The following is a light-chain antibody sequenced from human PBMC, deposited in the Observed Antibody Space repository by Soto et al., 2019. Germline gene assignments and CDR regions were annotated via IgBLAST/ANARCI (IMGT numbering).Light chain of an antibody. CDR2: DAS. J-gene: IGKJ3*01. CDR1: QSVSRD. CDR3: QHRHN. V-gene: IGKV3-11*01. Sequence: EIVLTQSPATLSLSPGERATLSCRASQSVSRDFAWYQQRPGQAPRLLIYDASNRATGIPARFSGSGSWTVFIRTISGVEAEDFECYYCQHRHNFGPGTKVDI.